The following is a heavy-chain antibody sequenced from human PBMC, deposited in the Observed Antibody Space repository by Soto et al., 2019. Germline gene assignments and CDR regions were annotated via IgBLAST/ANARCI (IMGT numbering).Heavy chain of an antibody. CDR3: VRLYHYDSSGYSFDY. V-gene: IGHV5-10-1*01. CDR1: GYSFTNYW. Sequence: GESLNISCQGSGYSFTNYWINWVRQMPGKGLEWMGRIDPSDSYTNYSPSFQGHVTLSADKSISTAYLQWSSLKASDTAMYYCVRLYHYDSSGYSFDYWGQGTLVTVSS. J-gene: IGHJ4*02. CDR2: IDPSDSYT. D-gene: IGHD3-22*01.